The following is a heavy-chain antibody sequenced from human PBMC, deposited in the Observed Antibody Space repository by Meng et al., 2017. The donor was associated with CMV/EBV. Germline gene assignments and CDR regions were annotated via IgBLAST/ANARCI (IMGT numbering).Heavy chain of an antibody. CDR3: ARASGWMQLWAFDY. CDR2: IYYSGST. CDR1: GGSISSYY. Sequence: TVSGGSISSYYWSWIRQPPGKGLEWIGYIYYSGSTNYNPSLKSRVTISVDTSKNQFSLKLSSVTAADTAVYYCARASGWMQLWAFDYWGQGTLVTVSS. J-gene: IGHJ4*02. D-gene: IGHD5-18*01. V-gene: IGHV4-59*01.